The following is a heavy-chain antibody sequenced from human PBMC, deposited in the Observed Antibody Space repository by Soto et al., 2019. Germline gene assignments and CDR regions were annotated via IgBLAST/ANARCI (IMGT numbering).Heavy chain of an antibody. CDR2: INHSGST. D-gene: IGHD3-10*01. J-gene: IGHJ5*02. Sequence: KTSETLSLTCAVYGGSFSGYYWSWIRQPPGKGLEWIGEINHSGSTNYNPSLKSRVTISVDTSKNQFSLKLSSVTAADTAVYYCARRGIRGVIIKKNWFDPWGQGTLVTVSS. CDR1: GGSFSGYY. CDR3: ARRGIRGVIIKKNWFDP. V-gene: IGHV4-34*01.